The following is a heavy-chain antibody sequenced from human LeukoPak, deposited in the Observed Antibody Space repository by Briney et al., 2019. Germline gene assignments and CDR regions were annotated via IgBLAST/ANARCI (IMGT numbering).Heavy chain of an antibody. D-gene: IGHD3-10*01. CDR3: AKDQADVWFGELLRNTFDI. CDR1: GFTFSSYS. Sequence: PGGSLRLSCAASGFTFSSYSMNWVRQAPGKGLEWVSAISGSGGSTYYADSVEGRFTISRDNSKNTLYLQMNSLRAEDTAVYYCAKDQADVWFGELLRNTFDIWGQGTMVTVSS. V-gene: IGHV3-23*01. CDR2: ISGSGGST. J-gene: IGHJ3*02.